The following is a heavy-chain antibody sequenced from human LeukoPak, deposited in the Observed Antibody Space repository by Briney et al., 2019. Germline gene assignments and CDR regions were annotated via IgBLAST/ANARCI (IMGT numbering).Heavy chain of an antibody. D-gene: IGHD6-13*01. CDR1: GFTVSSNY. V-gene: IGHV3-53*01. J-gene: IGHJ5*02. Sequence: GGSLRLSCAASGFTVSSNYMSWVRQAPGKGLEWVSVIYSGGSTYYADSVKGRFTISRDNSKNTLYLQMNSLRAEDTAVYYCARVIAAAGTDWFDPWGQGTLVTVSS. CDR3: ARVIAAAGTDWFDP. CDR2: IYSGGST.